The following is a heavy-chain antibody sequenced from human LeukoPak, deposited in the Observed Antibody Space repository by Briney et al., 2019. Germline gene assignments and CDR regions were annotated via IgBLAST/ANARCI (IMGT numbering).Heavy chain of an antibody. CDR3: ARDKIAAAGKRLMDV. D-gene: IGHD6-13*01. CDR2: IIPIFGTA. CDR1: GGTFSSYA. Sequence: SVKVSCKASGGTFSSYAISWVRQAPGQGLEWMGGIIPIFGTANYAQKFLGRVTITTDESTSTAYMELSSLRSEDTAVYYCARDKIAAAGKRLMDVWGKGTTVTVSS. J-gene: IGHJ6*04. V-gene: IGHV1-69*05.